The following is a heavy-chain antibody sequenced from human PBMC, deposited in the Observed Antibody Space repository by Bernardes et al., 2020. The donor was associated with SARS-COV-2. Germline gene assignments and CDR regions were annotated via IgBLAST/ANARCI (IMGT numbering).Heavy chain of an antibody. V-gene: IGHV3-7*01. J-gene: IGHJ4*02. D-gene: IGHD3-3*01. CDR1: GFTFSSYW. CDR2: INQDESEK. Sequence: GGSLRLSCAASGFTFSSYWMPWVRQAPGMGLEWVANINQDESEKNYVDSVKGRFTISRDNAKNSLYLQMNSLRAEETALYYCARDFGGGENDYWGQGTLVTVSS. CDR3: ARDFGGGENDY.